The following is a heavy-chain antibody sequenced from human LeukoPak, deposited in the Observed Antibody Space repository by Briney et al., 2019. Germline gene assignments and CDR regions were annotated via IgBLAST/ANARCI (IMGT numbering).Heavy chain of an antibody. V-gene: IGHV4-59*08. D-gene: IGHD3-10*01. CDR2: IYYSGST. J-gene: IGHJ4*02. Sequence: SETLSLTCTVSGSSISSYYWSWIRQPPGKGLEWIGYIYYSGSTNYNPSLKSRVTISVDTSKNQFSLKLSSVTAADTAVYYCARGPNYYGSEWRFDYWGQGTLVTVSS. CDR1: GSSISSYY. CDR3: ARGPNYYGSEWRFDY.